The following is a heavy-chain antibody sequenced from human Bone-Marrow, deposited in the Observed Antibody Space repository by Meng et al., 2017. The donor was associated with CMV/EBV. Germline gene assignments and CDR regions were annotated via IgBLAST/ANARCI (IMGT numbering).Heavy chain of an antibody. V-gene: IGHV3-30*02. CDR1: GFTFSSYG. D-gene: IGHD2-2*01. Sequence: GESLKISCAASGFTFSSYGMHWVRQAPGKGLEWVAFIRYDGSNKYYADSVKGRFTISRDNSKNTLYLQMNSLRAEDTAVYYCAKYPRYCSSTSCYDYYFDYCGQGTLVTVSS. J-gene: IGHJ4*02. CDR2: IRYDGSNK. CDR3: AKYPRYCSSTSCYDYYFDY.